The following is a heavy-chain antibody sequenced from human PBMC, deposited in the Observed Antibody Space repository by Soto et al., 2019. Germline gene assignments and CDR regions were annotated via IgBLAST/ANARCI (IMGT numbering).Heavy chain of an antibody. CDR3: SSDIGIYGLDI. D-gene: IGHD1-26*01. V-gene: IGHV3-15*01. CDR2: IKSKTDGETA. J-gene: IGHJ6*02. CDR1: RFSFTNAW. Sequence: EVQLVESGGGFVQPGGSLRLSCVASRFSFTNAWMSWVRQAPGKGPEWVGRIKSKTDGETADYGGPVKGRITISRDDSQNSLYLHMDSLKYEGTVLYHCSSDIGIYGLDIWGQGTSVTVSS.